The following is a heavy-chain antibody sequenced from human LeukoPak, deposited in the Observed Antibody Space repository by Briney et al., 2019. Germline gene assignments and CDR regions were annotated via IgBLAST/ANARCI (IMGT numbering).Heavy chain of an antibody. CDR2: INHSGST. D-gene: IGHD2-15*01. Sequence: SETLSLTCAVYGGSFSGYYWSWIRQPPGKGLEWIGEINHSGSTNYNPSLKSRVTISVDTSKNQFSLKLSSVTAADTAIYYCARDNSVEDIAWWFDPWGQGTLVTVSS. CDR1: GGSFSGYY. V-gene: IGHV4-34*01. J-gene: IGHJ5*02. CDR3: ARDNSVEDIAWWFDP.